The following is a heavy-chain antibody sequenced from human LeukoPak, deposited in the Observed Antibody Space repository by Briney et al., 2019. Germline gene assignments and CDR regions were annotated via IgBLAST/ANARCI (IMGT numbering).Heavy chain of an antibody. Sequence: GGSLRLSCTASGFTFGDYAMSWFRQAPGKGLEWVGFIKRTAYAGTTEYAASVKGRFTISRDNSKNTLHLQMNSLRAEDTAVYYCARLVTGTTVVNSGWFDPWGQGTLVTVSS. CDR3: ARLVTGTTVVNSGWFDP. J-gene: IGHJ5*02. V-gene: IGHV3-49*03. CDR1: GFTFGDYA. CDR2: IKRTAYAGTT. D-gene: IGHD4-23*01.